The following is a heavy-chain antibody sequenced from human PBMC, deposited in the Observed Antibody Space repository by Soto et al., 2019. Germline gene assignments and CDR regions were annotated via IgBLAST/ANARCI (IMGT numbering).Heavy chain of an antibody. V-gene: IGHV4-59*12. Sequence: PSETLSLTCTVSGGSISSYYWSWIRQPPGKGLEWIGYIYHSGSTYYNPSLTSRVTISVDRSKNQFSLKLSSVTAADTAVYYCASTYYNASSGPFDYWGQGTLVTVSS. D-gene: IGHD3-22*01. J-gene: IGHJ4*02. CDR3: ASTYYNASSGPFDY. CDR2: IYHSGST. CDR1: GGSISSYY.